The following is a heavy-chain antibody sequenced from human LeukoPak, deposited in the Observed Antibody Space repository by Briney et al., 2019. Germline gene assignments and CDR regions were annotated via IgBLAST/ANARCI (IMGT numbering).Heavy chain of an antibody. J-gene: IGHJ5*02. CDR1: GFTFSNAW. CDR2: IKSKTDGGTT. Sequence: GGSLRLSCAASGFTFSNAWMSWVRQAPGKGLKWVGRIKSKTDGGTTDCAAPVKGRFTISRDDSKNTLYLQMNSLKTEDTAVYYCSTLGHYGSGSYAPWGQGTLVTVSS. D-gene: IGHD3-10*01. CDR3: STLGHYGSGSYAP. V-gene: IGHV3-15*01.